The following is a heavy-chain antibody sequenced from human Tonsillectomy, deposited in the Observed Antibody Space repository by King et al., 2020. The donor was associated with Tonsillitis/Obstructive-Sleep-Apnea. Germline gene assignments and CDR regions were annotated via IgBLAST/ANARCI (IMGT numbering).Heavy chain of an antibody. CDR2: IYHSGST. CDR1: GGSISSSNW. Sequence: QLQESGPGLVKPSGTLSLTCAVSGGSISSSNWWSWVRQPPGKGLEWIGKIYHSGSTDYNPYLTSRVTISVEKSKNHFSLRLGPVTAADTAVYYCARGYCSSPSCHGDDAFDIWGQGKMVTVSS. J-gene: IGHJ3*02. CDR3: ARGYCSSPSCHGDDAFDI. V-gene: IGHV4-4*02. D-gene: IGHD2-2*01.